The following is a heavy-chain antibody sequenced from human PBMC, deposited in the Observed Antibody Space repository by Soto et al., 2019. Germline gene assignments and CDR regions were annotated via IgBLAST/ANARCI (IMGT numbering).Heavy chain of an antibody. CDR3: ARVAIVGATSKPPYYFDY. D-gene: IGHD1-26*01. J-gene: IGHJ4*02. Sequence: ASVKVSFKASGYTFTSYYMHWLRQAPGQGLEWMGIINPSGGSTSYAQKFQGRVTMTRDTSTSTVYMELSSLRSEDTAVYYCARVAIVGATSKPPYYFDYWGQGTLVTVSS. CDR1: GYTFTSYY. V-gene: IGHV1-46*01. CDR2: INPSGGST.